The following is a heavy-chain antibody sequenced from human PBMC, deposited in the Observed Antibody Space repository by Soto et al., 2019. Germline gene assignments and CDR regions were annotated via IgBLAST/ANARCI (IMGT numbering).Heavy chain of an antibody. D-gene: IGHD7-27*01. CDR1: GGSINNHY. CDR3: ARSNWYSEY. CDR2: IYYTGST. J-gene: IGHJ4*02. Sequence: QVQLQESGPGLVKPSETLSLTCTVSGGSINNHYWSWIRQPPGKGLEWIGYIYYTGSTNYNPSLKSRVTISVDTSKNQFSRNLTSLTSADKAIYYCARSNWYSEYWGQGTLVTVSS. V-gene: IGHV4-59*11.